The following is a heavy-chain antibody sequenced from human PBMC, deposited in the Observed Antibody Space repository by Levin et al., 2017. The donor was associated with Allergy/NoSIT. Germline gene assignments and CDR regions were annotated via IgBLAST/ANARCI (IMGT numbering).Heavy chain of an antibody. CDR2: INPSGGST. CDR1: GYTFTNYY. J-gene: IGHJ4*02. V-gene: IGHV1-46*01. CDR3: ARGDVTFNWGCAC. Sequence: SVKVSCKASGYTFTNYYMHWVRQAPGQGLEWMGIINPSGGSTTYAQKLQGRVSMTRDTSTSTGYMELSSLRSEDTAVYYCARGDVTFNWGCACWGQGTLVTVSS. D-gene: IGHD7-27*01.